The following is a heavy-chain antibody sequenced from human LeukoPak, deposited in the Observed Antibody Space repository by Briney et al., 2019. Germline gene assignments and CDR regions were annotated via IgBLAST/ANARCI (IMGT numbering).Heavy chain of an antibody. Sequence: ASVTVSCKASGYTFTGYYMHWVRQAPGQGLEWMGWINPNSGGTNYAQKFQGRVTMTRDTSISTAYMELSRLRSDDTAVYYCARDSVQVRGVIIGHYYYYYMDVWGKGTTVTISS. CDR3: ARDSVQVRGVIIGHYYYYYMDV. J-gene: IGHJ6*03. V-gene: IGHV1-2*02. CDR1: GYTFTGYY. CDR2: INPNSGGT. D-gene: IGHD3-10*01.